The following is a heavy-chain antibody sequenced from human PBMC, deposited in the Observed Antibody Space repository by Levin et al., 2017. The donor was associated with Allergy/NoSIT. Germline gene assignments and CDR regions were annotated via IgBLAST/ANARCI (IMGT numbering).Heavy chain of an antibody. CDR3: ASRGSFDH. V-gene: IGHV3-30*03. CDR1: GLSFSDYG. CDR2: ITSDGSNK. Sequence: GESLKISCAASGLSFSDYGMHWVRQAPDSGLEWVALITSDGSNKFYADSVKGRFIISRDNSRNILYLQLNSLRPEDTAVYYCASRGSFDHWGQGTLVTVSS. D-gene: IGHD3-10*01. J-gene: IGHJ4*02.